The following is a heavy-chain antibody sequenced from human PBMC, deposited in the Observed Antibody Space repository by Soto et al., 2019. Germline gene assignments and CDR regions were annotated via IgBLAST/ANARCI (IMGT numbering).Heavy chain of an antibody. Sequence: PGGSLRLSCAASGFTFSSYGMHWVRQAPGKGLEWVAVIWYDGSNKYYADSVKGRFTISRDNSKNTLYLQMNSLRAEDTAVYYCARDIRGYSYGPENYYYYYGMDVWGQGTTVTVSS. CDR2: IWYDGSNK. CDR1: GFTFSSYG. D-gene: IGHD5-18*01. CDR3: ARDIRGYSYGPENYYYYYGMDV. J-gene: IGHJ6*02. V-gene: IGHV3-33*01.